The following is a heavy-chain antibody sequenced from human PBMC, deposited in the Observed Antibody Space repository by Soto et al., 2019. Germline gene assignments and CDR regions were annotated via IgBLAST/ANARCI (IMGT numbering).Heavy chain of an antibody. J-gene: IGHJ4*02. CDR1: DGARRRSSYY. V-gene: IGHV4-39*02. D-gene: IGHD3-22*01. CDR3: ATDSYPLDTSGYHGV. Sequence: NPSETLSLTCTVSDGARRRSSYYWGRIGHTPGTGLEWIARISYSGMPYSRHSLKGRVAISLDSAQNQFSLRFQAMPAADTALYYWATDSYPLDTSGYHGVWGQGLQVTVSS. CDR2: ISYSGMP.